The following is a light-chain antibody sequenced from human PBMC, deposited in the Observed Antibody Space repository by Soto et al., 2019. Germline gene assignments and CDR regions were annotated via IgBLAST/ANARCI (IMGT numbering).Light chain of an antibody. CDR2: RAS. V-gene: IGKV1-5*03. CDR1: QSISNF. Sequence: DIQMTQSPSTLSASVGARVTITCRASQSISNFLAWYQQKPGKAPKLLIYRASSLESGVPSRVSGSGSGTEFTLTISSLQPDDFATYYCQQYNSYSWTFGQGTKVDIK. CDR3: QQYNSYSWT. J-gene: IGKJ1*01.